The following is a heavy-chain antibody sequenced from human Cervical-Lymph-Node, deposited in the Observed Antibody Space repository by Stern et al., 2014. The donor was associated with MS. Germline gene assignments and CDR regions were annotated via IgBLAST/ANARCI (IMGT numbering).Heavy chain of an antibody. CDR1: GYTFTGYY. Sequence: QMQLVQSGAEVKKPGASVKVSCKASGYTFTGYYMHWVRPAPGQGLEWMGWINPNSGGTNYAQKFQGWVTMTRDTSISTAYMELSRLRSDDTAVYYCARGDCSGGSCLAHFDYWGQGTLVTVSS. D-gene: IGHD2-15*01. J-gene: IGHJ4*02. V-gene: IGHV1-2*04. CDR3: ARGDCSGGSCLAHFDY. CDR2: INPNSGGT.